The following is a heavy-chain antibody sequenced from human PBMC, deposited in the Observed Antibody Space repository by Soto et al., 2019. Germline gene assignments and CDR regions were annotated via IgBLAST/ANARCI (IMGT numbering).Heavy chain of an antibody. D-gene: IGHD6-6*01. CDR1: GFTFSSYA. CDR3: AKRSSSSTFDY. V-gene: IGHV3-23*01. Sequence: EVQLLESGGGLVQPGESLRLSCAASGFTFSSYAMSWVRQAPGKGLEWVSVISGSDDSTYYADSLKGRFTISRDNSKNTLYLQMISRRAEDTAVYYCAKRSSSSTFDYWGQGTLVTVSS. J-gene: IGHJ4*02. CDR2: ISGSDDST.